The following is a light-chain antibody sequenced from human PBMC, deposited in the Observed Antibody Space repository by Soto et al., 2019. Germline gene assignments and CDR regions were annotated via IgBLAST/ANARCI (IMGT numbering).Light chain of an antibody. CDR2: RAS. CDR3: QNSYSSPPRT. J-gene: IGKJ1*01. Sequence: DIQITQSPSSLSASVGGRVAISCRASQTISTFLNWYQQKPGTAPRLLIYRASSVNSGVTPRFSGSGSGRDFTLTISTPRPEDIATYFCQNSYSSPPRTLGKGTKVDIK. V-gene: IGKV1-39*01. CDR1: QTISTF.